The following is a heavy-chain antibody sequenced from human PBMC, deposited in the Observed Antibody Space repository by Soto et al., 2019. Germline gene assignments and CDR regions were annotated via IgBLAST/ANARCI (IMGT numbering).Heavy chain of an antibody. Sequence: PGESLKISCKASGYIFANYWIGWVRQMPGKGLEWMVIIYPADSDTTYSPSYQGQVTISADNSINTAYLQWSSLKASDTAMYYCARRRPYSTSSAIWRYFDYWGQGTLVTVSS. J-gene: IGHJ4*02. CDR2: IYPADSDT. V-gene: IGHV5-51*01. D-gene: IGHD6-6*01. CDR3: ARRRPYSTSSAIWRYFDY. CDR1: GYIFANYW.